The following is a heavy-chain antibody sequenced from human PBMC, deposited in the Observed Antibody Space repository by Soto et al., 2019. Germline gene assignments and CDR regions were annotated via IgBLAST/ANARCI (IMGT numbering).Heavy chain of an antibody. J-gene: IGHJ4*02. V-gene: IGHV6-1*01. CDR3: AGQHQWLDS. CDR2: TYYRCKWHN. D-gene: IGHD6-19*01. CDR1: WYKFSSNNAA. Sequence: SQTLSLACAISWYKFSSNNAACNGVRQSASRGLEWLGRTYYRCKWHNDFAVSVKSRITIKPDTSKNQFSLQLNSVTPEDTAVYYCAGQHQWLDSWGQGTLVTAPQ.